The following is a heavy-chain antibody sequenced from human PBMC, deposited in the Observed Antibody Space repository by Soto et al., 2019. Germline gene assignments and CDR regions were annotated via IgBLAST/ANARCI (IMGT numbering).Heavy chain of an antibody. D-gene: IGHD3-3*01. CDR3: ATVGYYDFWSGYYYYFEY. V-gene: IGHV3-48*02. Sequence: EVQLVESGGGLVQPGGSLRLSCAASGFTFSSYSMNWVRQAPGKGLEWVSYISSSSSTIYYADSVKGRFTISRDNAKNSLYMQMNSLREEDTAVYYCATVGYYDFWSGYYYYFEYWGQGTLVTVSS. CDR1: GFTFSSYS. CDR2: ISSSSSTI. J-gene: IGHJ4*02.